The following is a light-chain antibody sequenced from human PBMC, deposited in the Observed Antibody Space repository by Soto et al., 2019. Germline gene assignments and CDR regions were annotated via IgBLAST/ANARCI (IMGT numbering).Light chain of an antibody. CDR3: QQYSNLIT. CDR1: QDISNY. J-gene: IGKJ5*01. Sequence: DIQMTQSPSSLSASVGDRVTIPCQASQDISNYLNWYQQKLGKAPKLLIYDASNLETGVPSRFSGSGSGTDFTFAISSLQPEDIATYYCQQYSNLITFGQGTRLEIK. CDR2: DAS. V-gene: IGKV1-33*01.